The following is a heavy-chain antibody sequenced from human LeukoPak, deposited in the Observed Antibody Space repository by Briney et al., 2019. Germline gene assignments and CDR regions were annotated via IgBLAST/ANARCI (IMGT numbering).Heavy chain of an antibody. CDR1: GFTFSSYA. V-gene: IGHV3-30-3*01. Sequence: PGGSLRLSCAASGFTFSSYAMHWVRQAPGKGLEWVAVISYDGSNKYYADSVKGRFTISRDNSKNTLYLQMNSLRAEDTAVYYCARDQGEAENYYYGMDVWGQGTTVTVSS. CDR3: ARDQGEAENYYYGMDV. CDR2: ISYDGSNK. J-gene: IGHJ6*02. D-gene: IGHD1-26*01.